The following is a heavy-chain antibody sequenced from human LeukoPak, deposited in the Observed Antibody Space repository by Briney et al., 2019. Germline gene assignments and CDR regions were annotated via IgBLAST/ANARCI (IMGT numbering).Heavy chain of an antibody. CDR1: GGSISSYY. CDR2: IYTSGKP. Sequence: SETLSLSCSVSGGSISSYYWSWIRQPAGRGVEWVERIYTSGKPNSNPSLKSLVPMSLDKSRNQFSRKLSSVAAADPAVYSCAREADIVVVAAAILNWYFDLWGRGTLVTVSS. D-gene: IGHD2-2*02. V-gene: IGHV4-4*07. J-gene: IGHJ2*01. CDR3: AREADIVVVAAAILNWYFDL.